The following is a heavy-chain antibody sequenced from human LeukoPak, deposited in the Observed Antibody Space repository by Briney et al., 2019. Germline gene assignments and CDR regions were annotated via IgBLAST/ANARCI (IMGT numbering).Heavy chain of an antibody. V-gene: IGHV4-39*01. D-gene: IGHD2-2*01. Sequence: SETLSLTCTVSGGSIITSSYFWGWIRQPPGKGLEWIGSIYYSGSTYYNPSLKSRVTISVDTSKNQFSVKLSSVTAADTAVYYCARLPGYCSSTSGYGRPWFDYRGKGTLVTVSS. CDR3: ARLPGYCSSTSGYGRPWFDY. CDR1: GGSIITSSYF. J-gene: IGHJ4*02. CDR2: IYYSGST.